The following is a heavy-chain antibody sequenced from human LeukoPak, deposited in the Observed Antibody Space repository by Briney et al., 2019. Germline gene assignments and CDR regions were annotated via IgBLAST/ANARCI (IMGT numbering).Heavy chain of an antibody. CDR1: GFTFSAYA. J-gene: IGHJ3*02. V-gene: IGHV3-23*01. Sequence: GGSLRLSCTASGFTFSAYAMMCVRRAPGKGPEWVSAIRGGGNSEFYADSVKGRVRISRDNSKNTLFLQMNSTRAEDTAVYYSARDPNGDYIGALDMWGPGTMLTVSS. D-gene: IGHD4-17*01. CDR3: ARDPNGDYIGALDM. CDR2: IRGGGNSE.